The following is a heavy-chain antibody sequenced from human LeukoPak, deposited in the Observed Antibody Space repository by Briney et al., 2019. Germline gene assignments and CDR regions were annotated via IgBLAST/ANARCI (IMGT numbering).Heavy chain of an antibody. V-gene: IGHV3-7*03. CDR1: GFTFSSYW. J-gene: IGHJ5*02. CDR3: AKDFGSSGWDDNWFDP. Sequence: GGSLRLSCAASGFTFSSYWMSWVRQAPGKGLEWVANIKQDGSEIYYVDSVKGRFTISRDNAKNSLYLQMNSLRAEDTALYYCAKDFGSSGWDDNWFDPWGQGTLVTVSS. CDR2: IKQDGSEI. D-gene: IGHD6-19*01.